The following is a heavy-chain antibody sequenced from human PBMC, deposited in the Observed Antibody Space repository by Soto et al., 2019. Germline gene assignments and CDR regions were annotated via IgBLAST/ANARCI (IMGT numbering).Heavy chain of an antibody. J-gene: IGHJ4*02. CDR2: ISYDGSNK. CDR1: GFTFSSYG. CDR3: AKVHTSSSGSPNDY. Sequence: QVQLVESGGGVVQPGRSLRLSCAASGFTFSSYGMHWVRQAPGKGLEWVAVISYDGSNKYYADSVKGRFTISRDNSKNTLYLQMNSLRDEDTAVYYCAKVHTSSSGSPNDYWGQGTLVTVSS. D-gene: IGHD6-6*01. V-gene: IGHV3-30*18.